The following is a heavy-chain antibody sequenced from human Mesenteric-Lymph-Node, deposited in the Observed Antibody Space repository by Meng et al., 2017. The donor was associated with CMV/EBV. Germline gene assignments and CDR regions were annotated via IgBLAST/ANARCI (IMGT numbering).Heavy chain of an antibody. CDR1: GFSVSKNY. V-gene: IGHV3-11*01. CDR2: ISTSGSTI. CDR3: ARGQVVLDY. D-gene: IGHD2-21*01. Sequence: GESLKISCAASGFSVSKNYMNWVRQAPGKGLEWVSYISTSGSTIYYADSVKGRFTISRDNAKNSLYLQMNSLRAEDTAVYYCARGQVVLDYWGQGTLVTVSS. J-gene: IGHJ4*02.